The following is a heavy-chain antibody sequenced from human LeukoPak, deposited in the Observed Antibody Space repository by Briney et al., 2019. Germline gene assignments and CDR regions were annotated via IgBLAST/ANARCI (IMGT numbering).Heavy chain of an antibody. J-gene: IGHJ4*02. V-gene: IGHV4-59*08. Sequence: SETLSLTCTVSGGSISSYYWGWIRQPPGKGLEWIANIFYSGSPNYNPSLKRRVTISFDTSKNQFSLKLTSVTVADAAVYYCARTYYFGSGNYHFDYWGQGTLVTVSS. CDR3: ARTYYFGSGNYHFDY. D-gene: IGHD3-10*01. CDR2: IFYSGSP. CDR1: GGSISSYY.